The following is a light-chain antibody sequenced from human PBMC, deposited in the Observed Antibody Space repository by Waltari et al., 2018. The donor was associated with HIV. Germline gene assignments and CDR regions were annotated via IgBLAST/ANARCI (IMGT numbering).Light chain of an antibody. CDR3: QQYNAWPVIWT. J-gene: IGKJ1*01. V-gene: IGKV3-15*01. CDR1: QSVSSN. Sequence: EIVMTQSPAILSVSPGERATLSCRASQSVSSNLAWYQQKPGQAPRLLIYGASTRATGIPARFSGSGSGTEFTLTISSLQSEDFAVYYCQQYNAWPVIWTFGQGTKVEMK. CDR2: GAS.